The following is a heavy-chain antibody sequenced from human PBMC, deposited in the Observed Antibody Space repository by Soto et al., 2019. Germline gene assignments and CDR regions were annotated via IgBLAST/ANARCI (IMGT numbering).Heavy chain of an antibody. J-gene: IGHJ6*02. CDR1: GGSINNHY. D-gene: IGHD3-10*01. CDR2: IYYTGST. CDR3: ARGGYYGSGSRLYYYGMDV. Sequence: PSETLSLTCTVSGGSINNHYWSWIRQPPGKGLEWTGYIYYTGSTNYNPFLKSRVTISVDTSKNQFSLKLSSVTAADTAVYYCARGGYYGSGSRLYYYGMDVWGQGTTVTVSS. V-gene: IGHV4-59*11.